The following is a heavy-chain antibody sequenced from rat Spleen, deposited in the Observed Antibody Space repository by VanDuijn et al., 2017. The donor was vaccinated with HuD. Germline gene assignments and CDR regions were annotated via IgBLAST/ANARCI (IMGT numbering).Heavy chain of an antibody. Sequence: QVQLKESGPGLVQPSQTLSLTCTVSGLSLIRYNVHWVRQPPGKGLEWMGRMRYNGDTSYNSAIKSRLSISRDTSKNQVFLKMNSLQTDDTGTYYCTTHPRYWGQGVMVTVSS. CDR2: MRYNGDT. CDR1: GLSLIRYN. CDR3: TTHPRY. J-gene: IGHJ2*01. D-gene: IGHD3-1*01. V-gene: IGHV2-63*01.